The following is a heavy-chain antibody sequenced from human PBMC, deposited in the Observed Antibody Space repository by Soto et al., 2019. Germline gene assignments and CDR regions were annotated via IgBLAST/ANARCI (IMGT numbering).Heavy chain of an antibody. CDR3: ARVPVGSYGDYDVWFDP. J-gene: IGHJ5*02. V-gene: IGHV4-31*03. CDR2: IYYSGST. CDR1: GGSISSGGYY. Sequence: QVQLQESGPGLVKPSQTLSLTCTVSGGSISSGGYYWSWIRQHPGKGLEWIGYIYYSGSTYYNPSLNIRVTISVDTSTNQFSLKLSSVTAADTAVYYCARVPVGSYGDYDVWFDPWGQGTLVTVSS. D-gene: IGHD4-17*01.